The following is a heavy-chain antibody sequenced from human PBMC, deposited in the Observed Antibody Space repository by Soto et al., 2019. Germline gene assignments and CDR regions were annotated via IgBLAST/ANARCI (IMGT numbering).Heavy chain of an antibody. J-gene: IGHJ4*02. CDR2: ISSSGSYI. D-gene: IGHD3-10*01. Sequence: PGGSLRLSCAASGFTFSSHSMNWVRQAPGKGLEWVSSISSSGSYIYYADSLKGRFAISRDNAKNSLYLQMNSLRAEDTAVYYCASIQGGPPLRYFDYWGQGTLVTVSS. CDR3: ASIQGGPPLRYFDY. CDR1: GFTFSSHS. V-gene: IGHV3-21*01.